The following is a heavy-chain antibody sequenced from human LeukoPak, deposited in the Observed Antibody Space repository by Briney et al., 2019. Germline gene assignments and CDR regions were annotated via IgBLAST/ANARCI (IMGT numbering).Heavy chain of an antibody. J-gene: IGHJ4*02. V-gene: IGHV3-64*02. CDR3: ARGYCSGGSCPLDY. CDR2: ISSNGGST. D-gene: IGHD2-15*01. CDR1: GFTFSSYA. Sequence: GGSLRLSCAASGFTFSSYAMHWVRQAPGKGLEYVSAISSNGGSTYYADSVKGRFTTSRDNSKNTLYLQMGSLRAEDVAVYYCARGYCSGGSCPLDYWGQGTLVTVSS.